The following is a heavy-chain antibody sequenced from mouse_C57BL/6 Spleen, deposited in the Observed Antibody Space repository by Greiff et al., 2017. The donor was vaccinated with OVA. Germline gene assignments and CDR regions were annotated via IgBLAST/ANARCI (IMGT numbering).Heavy chain of an antibody. CDR3: ARRSYYYGSSDYAMDY. CDR2: INPSTGGT. CDR1: GYSFTGYY. J-gene: IGHJ4*01. Sequence: EVQLQQSGPELVKPGASVKISCKASGYSFTGYYMNWVKQSPEKSLEWIGEINPSTGGTTYNQKFKAKATLTVDTSSSTAYMQLRILTSEDSAVYYCARRSYYYGSSDYAMDYWGQGTSVTVSS. V-gene: IGHV1-42*01. D-gene: IGHD1-1*01.